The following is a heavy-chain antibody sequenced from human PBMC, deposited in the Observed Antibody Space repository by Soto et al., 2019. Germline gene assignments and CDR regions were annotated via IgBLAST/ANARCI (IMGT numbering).Heavy chain of an antibody. CDR3: ARDKLCSGGSCYSAFDI. CDR2: IIPILGIA. J-gene: IGHJ3*02. V-gene: IGHV1-69*10. D-gene: IGHD2-15*01. Sequence: ASLKVSCKASGGTFSSYAISWVRQAPGQGLEWMGGIIPILGIANYAQKFQGRVTITADKSTSTAYMELSSLRSEDTAVYYCARDKLCSGGSCYSAFDIWGQGTMVTVSS. CDR1: GGTFSSYA.